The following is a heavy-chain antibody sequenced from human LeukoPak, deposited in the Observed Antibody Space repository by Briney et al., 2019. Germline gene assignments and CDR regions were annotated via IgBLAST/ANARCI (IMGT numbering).Heavy chain of an antibody. Sequence: GGSLRLSCAASGFTFSTYSMNWVRQAPGKGLEWVSYIGTDSSNVDYADSVKGRFTISRDNAKNSLYLQMNSLRDEDTAVYYCARDRDYALDYWGQGTLVTVSS. D-gene: IGHD4/OR15-4a*01. CDR2: IGTDSSNV. V-gene: IGHV3-48*02. CDR3: ARDRDYALDY. J-gene: IGHJ4*02. CDR1: GFTFSTYS.